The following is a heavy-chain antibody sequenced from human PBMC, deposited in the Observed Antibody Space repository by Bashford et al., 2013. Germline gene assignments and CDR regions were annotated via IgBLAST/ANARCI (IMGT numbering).Heavy chain of an antibody. V-gene: IGHV5-51*01. CDR1: GYSFTSYW. J-gene: IGHJ1*01. CDR3: ARWGSLNGGPKCFLQ. Sequence: GESLKISCKASGYSFTSYWIAWVRQVDGKGLEWMGITFPGDSDTRYSPSFQGQVTISADKSISTAYLQWASLKASDSAMYYCARWGSLNGGPKCFLQWGQGTLVTVSS. CDR2: TFPGDSDT. D-gene: IGHD4-23*01.